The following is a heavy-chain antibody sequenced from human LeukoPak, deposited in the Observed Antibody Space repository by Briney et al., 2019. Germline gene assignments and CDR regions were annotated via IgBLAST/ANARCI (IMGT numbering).Heavy chain of an antibody. V-gene: IGHV1-8*01. J-gene: IGHJ5*02. CDR3: ARGWDYYDSTGNWFDP. Sequence: GASVKVSCKASGYTFTSYDINWVRQATGQGLEWMGWMNPNSGNTGYAQKFQGRATMTRNTSISTAYMELSSLRSEDTAVYYCARGWDYYDSTGNWFDPWGQGTLVTVSS. CDR1: GYTFTSYD. CDR2: MNPNSGNT. D-gene: IGHD3-22*01.